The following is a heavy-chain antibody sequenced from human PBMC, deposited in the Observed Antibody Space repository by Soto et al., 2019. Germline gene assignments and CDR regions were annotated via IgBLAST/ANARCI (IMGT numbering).Heavy chain of an antibody. CDR2: ISYDGSNK. D-gene: IGHD6-13*01. CDR3: ARDIVAAADADY. CDR1: GFTFSSYA. Sequence: GGSLRLSCAASGFTFSSYAMHWVRQAPGKGLEWVAVISYDGSNKYYADSVKGRFTISRDNSKNTLYLQMNSLRAEDTAVYYCARDIVAAADADYWGQGTLVTVSS. J-gene: IGHJ4*02. V-gene: IGHV3-30-3*01.